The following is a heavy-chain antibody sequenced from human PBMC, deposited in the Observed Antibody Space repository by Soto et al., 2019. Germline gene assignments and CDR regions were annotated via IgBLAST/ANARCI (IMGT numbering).Heavy chain of an antibody. CDR1: GDALTSNA. Sequence: GASVKLSCKDSGDALTSNAMHWVRQAPGQRLEWMGWINAGNGNTKYSQKFQGRVTITRDTSASTAYMELSSLRSEDTAVYYCARGLGLYYFDYWGQGTLVTSPQ. CDR2: INAGNGNT. V-gene: IGHV1-3*01. J-gene: IGHJ4*02. CDR3: ARGLGLYYFDY. D-gene: IGHD1-26*01.